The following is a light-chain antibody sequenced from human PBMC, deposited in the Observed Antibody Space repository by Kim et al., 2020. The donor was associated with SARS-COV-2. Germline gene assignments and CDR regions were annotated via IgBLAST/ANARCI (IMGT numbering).Light chain of an antibody. CDR2: AAS. Sequence: SASVGDRGTITCRASQDISNYLAWYQQKPGKVPKLLIYAASTLQSGVPSRFNGSGSGTDFTLTISSLQPEDVATYYCQKDNSAPHTFGQGTKLEI. CDR3: QKDNSAPHT. CDR1: QDISNY. V-gene: IGKV1-27*01. J-gene: IGKJ2*01.